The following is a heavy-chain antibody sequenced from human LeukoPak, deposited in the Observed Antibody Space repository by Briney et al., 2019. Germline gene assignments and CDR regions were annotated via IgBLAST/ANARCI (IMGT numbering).Heavy chain of an antibody. J-gene: IGHJ3*02. CDR3: ASAVQGLKAFDI. CDR1: GFTFSSYA. Sequence: AGGSLRLSCAASGFTFSSYAMHWVRQAPGKGLEWVAVISYDGSNKYYADSVKGRFTISRDNSKNTLYLQMNSLRAEDTAVYYCASAVQGLKAFDIWGQGTMVTVSS. V-gene: IGHV3-30-3*01. CDR2: ISYDGSNK. D-gene: IGHD3-16*01.